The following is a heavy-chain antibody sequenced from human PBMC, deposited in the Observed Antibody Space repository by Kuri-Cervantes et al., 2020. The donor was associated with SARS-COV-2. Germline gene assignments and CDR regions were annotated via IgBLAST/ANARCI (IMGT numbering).Heavy chain of an antibody. CDR2: INHSGST. Sequence: SQTLSLTGAVYGGSLNNYYWSWIRQPPGKGLEWIGEINHSGSTNYNPSLKSRVTISADTSKNQFSLKLSSVTAADTAVYYCARGGSMIVVRRYFDYWGQGTLVTVSS. V-gene: IGHV4-34*01. CDR1: GGSLNNYY. CDR3: ARGGSMIVVRRYFDY. J-gene: IGHJ4*02. D-gene: IGHD3-22*01.